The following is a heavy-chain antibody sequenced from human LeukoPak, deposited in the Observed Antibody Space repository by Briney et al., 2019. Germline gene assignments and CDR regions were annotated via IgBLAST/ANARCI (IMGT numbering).Heavy chain of an antibody. J-gene: IGHJ4*02. CDR2: VYQSGTT. CDR3: ARIFIRNGYSSYFDC. V-gene: IGHV4-38-2*02. CDR1: GFSISSGHY. D-gene: IGHD5-18*01. Sequence: KPSETLSLTCTVSGFSISSGHYWGWLRQPPGAGLEWIGRVYQSGTTYYTPSLKSRVTTSVDMSKNQFSLRLRPVTAADTAVYYCARIFIRNGYSSYFDCWGQGTLVTVSS.